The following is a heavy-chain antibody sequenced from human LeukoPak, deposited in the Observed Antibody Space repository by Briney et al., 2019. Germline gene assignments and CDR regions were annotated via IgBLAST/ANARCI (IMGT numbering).Heavy chain of an antibody. CDR2: ISSDGRST. Sequence: TGGSLRLSCAASGFTFSSYWMHWVRQIPGKGLVWVSRISSDGRSTTSADSVKGRFTISRDNAKNTVYLQMNSLRTEDTAVYYCARDQLYCSGGICYFDYWGQGILVTVSS. CDR1: GFTFSSYW. V-gene: IGHV3-74*03. J-gene: IGHJ4*02. CDR3: ARDQLYCSGGICYFDY. D-gene: IGHD2-15*01.